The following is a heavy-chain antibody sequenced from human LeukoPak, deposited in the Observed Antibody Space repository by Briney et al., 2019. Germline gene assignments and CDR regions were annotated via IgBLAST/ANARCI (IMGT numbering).Heavy chain of an antibody. Sequence: ASVKVSCKASGYTFTGYYMHWVRQALGQGLEWMGWINPNSGGTNYAQKFQGWVTMTRDTSISTAYMELSRLRSDDTAVYYCARVAAAGTSAFDIWGQGTMVTVSS. V-gene: IGHV1-2*04. CDR3: ARVAAAGTSAFDI. J-gene: IGHJ3*02. CDR1: GYTFTGYY. CDR2: INPNSGGT. D-gene: IGHD6-13*01.